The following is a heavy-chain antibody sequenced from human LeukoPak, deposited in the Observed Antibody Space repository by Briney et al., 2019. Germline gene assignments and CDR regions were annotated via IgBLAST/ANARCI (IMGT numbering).Heavy chain of an antibody. CDR1: GFTFDDYG. D-gene: IGHD3-10*01. Sequence: GGSLRLSCAASGFTFDDYGMSWVRQAPGKGLEWVSVIYGGGSTYYADSVKGRSTISRDNSQNTMYLQVNDLRAEDTAVYYCATWPGSWYGEDYWGQGTLVTVSS. J-gene: IGHJ4*02. CDR2: IYGGGST. V-gene: IGHV3-53*01. CDR3: ATWPGSWYGEDY.